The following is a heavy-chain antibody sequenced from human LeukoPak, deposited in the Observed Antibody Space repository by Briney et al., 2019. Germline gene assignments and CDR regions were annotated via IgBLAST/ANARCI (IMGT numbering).Heavy chain of an antibody. Sequence: GESLKISCKGSGYSFTSYWIGWVRQMPGKGLEWMGIIYPGDSDTRYSPSFQGQVTISADKSISTAYLQWSSLKASDTAMYYCARGGSQPSDYYFSWDYYYGMDVWGQGTTITVSS. CDR1: GYSFTSYW. D-gene: IGHD3-3*01. CDR2: IYPGDSDT. V-gene: IGHV5-51*01. J-gene: IGHJ6*02. CDR3: ARGGSQPSDYYFSWDYYYGMDV.